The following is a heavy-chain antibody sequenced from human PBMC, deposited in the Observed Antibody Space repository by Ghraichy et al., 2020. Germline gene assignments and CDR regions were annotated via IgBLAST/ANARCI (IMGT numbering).Heavy chain of an antibody. D-gene: IGHD3-22*01. V-gene: IGHV3-21*01. CDR1: GFTFSSYS. CDR3: ARLNDYYDSSGSIDY. Sequence: GESLNISCAASGFTFSSYSMNWVRQAPGKGLEWVSSISSSSSYIYYADSVKGRFTISRDNAKNSLYLQMNSLRAEDTAVYYCARLNDYYDSSGSIDYWGQGTLVTVSS. J-gene: IGHJ4*02. CDR2: ISSSSSYI.